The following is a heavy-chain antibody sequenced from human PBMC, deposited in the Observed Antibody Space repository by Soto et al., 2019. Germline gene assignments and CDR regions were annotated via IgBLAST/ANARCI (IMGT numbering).Heavy chain of an antibody. Sequence: PGESLKISCKASGYIFSTNWIAWIRHVPGKGLEWMGSIFPADSDVRYKPSFQGQVTISVDKSIDTAYLQWNSLKASDTATFYCAKHNYFGSGRSFYYYKSDLWGQGTTVTV. J-gene: IGHJ6*02. CDR1: GYIFSTNW. V-gene: IGHV5-51*01. D-gene: IGHD3-10*01. CDR3: AKHNYFGSGRSFYYYKSDL. CDR2: IFPADSDV.